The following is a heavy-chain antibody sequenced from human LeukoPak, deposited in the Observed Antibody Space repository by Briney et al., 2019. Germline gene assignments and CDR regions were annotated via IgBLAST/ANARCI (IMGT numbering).Heavy chain of an antibody. CDR2: IYYSGST. J-gene: IGHJ3*02. Sequence: SETLSLTCTVSGGSISSYYWSWIRQPPGKGLEWIGYIYYSGSTNYNPSLKSRVTISVDTSKNQFSLKLSSVTAADTAVYYCASFRREGSPFAFDIWGQGKMVTVSS. V-gene: IGHV4-59*01. CDR3: ASFRREGSPFAFDI. CDR1: GGSISSYY.